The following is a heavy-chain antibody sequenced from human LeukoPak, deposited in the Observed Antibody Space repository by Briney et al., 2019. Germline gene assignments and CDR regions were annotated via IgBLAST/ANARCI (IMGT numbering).Heavy chain of an antibody. V-gene: IGHV4-4*07. CDR3: TRESIYGDSDY. CDR2: IYPSGST. J-gene: IGHJ4*02. Sequence: GSLRLSCAGSGFTFSDAWMSWVRQAPGKGLEWIGRIYPSGSTNSNPSLTSRVTMSVDTSKNQFSLKLRSVTAADTAVYYCTRESIYGDSDYWGQGTLVTVSS. D-gene: IGHD4-17*01. CDR1: GFTFSDAW.